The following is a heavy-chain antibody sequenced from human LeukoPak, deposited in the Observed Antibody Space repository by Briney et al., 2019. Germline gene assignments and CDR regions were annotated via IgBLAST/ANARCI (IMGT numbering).Heavy chain of an antibody. J-gene: IGHJ4*02. CDR1: GFTFSSYG. V-gene: IGHV3-30*03. CDR3: ARPTPFDY. CDR2: ISYDGSNK. Sequence: PGRSLRLSCAASGFTFSSYGMHWVRQAPGKGLEWVAVISYDGSNKYYADSVKGRFTISRDNSKNTLYLQMNSLRAEDTAVYYCARPTPFDYWGQGTLVTVSS.